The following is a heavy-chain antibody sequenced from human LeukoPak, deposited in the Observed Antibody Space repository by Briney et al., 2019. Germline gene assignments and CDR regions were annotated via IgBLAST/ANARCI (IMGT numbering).Heavy chain of an antibody. CDR3: ATSKRATYDGLDL. CDR2: IYRGGNT. CDR1: GFTLSTGH. J-gene: IGHJ3*01. D-gene: IGHD5-24*01. Sequence: PGGSLRLSCAVSGFTLSTGHVHWVRQAPGQGLEWVGTIYRGGNTYHADSVKGRLTVSRDNLHNSVYLQMNSLRAEDTAGYLCATSKRATYDGLDLWGEGTKVTVSS. V-gene: IGHV3-53*01.